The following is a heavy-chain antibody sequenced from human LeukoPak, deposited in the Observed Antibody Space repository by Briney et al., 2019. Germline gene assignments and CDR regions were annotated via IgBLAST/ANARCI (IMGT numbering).Heavy chain of an antibody. V-gene: IGHV3-53*05. CDR1: GFTVSSNY. CDR2: IYSGGST. J-gene: IGHJ5*02. Sequence: GGSLRLSCAASGFTVSSNYMSWVRQAPGKGLEWVSVIYSGGSTYYADSVKGRFTISRDNSKNTLYLQMNRLKDDDTAVYYCARDRSQEFDPWGQGTLVTVSS. D-gene: IGHD3-10*01. CDR3: ARDRSQEFDP.